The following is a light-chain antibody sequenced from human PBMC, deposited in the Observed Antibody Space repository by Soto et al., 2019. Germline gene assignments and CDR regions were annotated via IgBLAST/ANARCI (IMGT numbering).Light chain of an antibody. CDR3: QSYDSSLSDSRV. V-gene: IGLV1-40*01. Sequence: QSVLTQPPSVSGAPGQRVTISCTGSSSNIGAGYDVHWYQQLPGTAPKLLIYGNINRPSGVPDRFSGSKSGTSASLAITGLKAEDEAVYFCQSYDSSLSDSRVLGGGTNLPVL. J-gene: IGLJ2*01. CDR2: GNI. CDR1: SSNIGAGYD.